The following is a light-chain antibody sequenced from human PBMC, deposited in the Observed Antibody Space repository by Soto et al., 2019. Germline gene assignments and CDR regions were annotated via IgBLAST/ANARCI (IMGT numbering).Light chain of an antibody. CDR3: QQYGSSPGT. V-gene: IGKV3-20*01. J-gene: IGKJ1*01. Sequence: EIVMTQSPATLSVSPGERATLSCRASQSISSDVAWYQQKPGQAPRLLIYGASSRATGIPARFSGSGSGTDFTLTISRLESEDFAVYYCQQYGSSPGTFGQGTKVDIK. CDR2: GAS. CDR1: QSISSD.